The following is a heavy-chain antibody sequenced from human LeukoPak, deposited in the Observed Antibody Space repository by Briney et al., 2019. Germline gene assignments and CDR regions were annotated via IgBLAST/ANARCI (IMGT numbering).Heavy chain of an antibody. Sequence: SETLSLTCTVSGGSISSYYWSWIRQPPGKGLEWIGYIYYSGSTNYNPSLKSRVTISVDTSKNQFSLKLSSVTAADTAVYYCARHKGGSYYYYYGMDVWGQGTTVTVSS. CDR3: ARHKGGSYYYYYGMDV. CDR1: GGSISSYY. CDR2: IYYSGST. V-gene: IGHV4-59*08. D-gene: IGHD1-26*01. J-gene: IGHJ6*02.